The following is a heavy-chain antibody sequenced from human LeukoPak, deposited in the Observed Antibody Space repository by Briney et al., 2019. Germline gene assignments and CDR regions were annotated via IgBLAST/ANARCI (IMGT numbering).Heavy chain of an antibody. CDR3: ARSPIMITFGGVIVPFDY. Sequence: GESLKISCKGSGYSFTSYWIGWVRQMPGKGLEWMGIIYPGDSDTRYSPSFQGQVTISADKSISTAYLQWSSLKASDTAMYYCARSPIMITFGGVIVPFDYWGQGTLVPVSS. CDR2: IYPGDSDT. J-gene: IGHJ4*02. D-gene: IGHD3-16*02. V-gene: IGHV5-51*01. CDR1: GYSFTSYW.